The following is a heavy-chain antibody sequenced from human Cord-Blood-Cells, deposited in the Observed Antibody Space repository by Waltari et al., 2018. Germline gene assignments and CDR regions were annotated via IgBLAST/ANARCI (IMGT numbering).Heavy chain of an antibody. D-gene: IGHD3-9*01. CDR2: IYYSGST. CDR1: GGSISSGGYY. CDR3: AREGNDILTGYYNY. V-gene: IGHV4-31*03. Sequence: QVQLQESGPGLVKPSQTLSLTCTVSGGSISSGGYYWSWIRQHPGKGLEWFGYIYYSGSTYYTPSLKSRFTISVDTSKTQFSLKLSSVTAADTAVYYCAREGNDILTGYYNYWGQGTLVTVSS. J-gene: IGHJ4*02.